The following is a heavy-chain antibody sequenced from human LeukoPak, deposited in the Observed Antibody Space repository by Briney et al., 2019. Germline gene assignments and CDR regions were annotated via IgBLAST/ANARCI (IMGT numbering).Heavy chain of an antibody. Sequence: ASVTVSLKATGYTFTGYYMHWVRQAPGQGLEWMGLINPNSGGIDYAPMSQAMVSVARATSMSTGYMELSRLRSADTAVYYCARDDYYEGSGYDENTDYSQHCGQGNL. D-gene: IGHD3-22*01. J-gene: IGHJ1*01. CDR3: ARDDYYEGSGYDENTDYSQH. CDR2: INPNSGGI. V-gene: IGHV1-2*02. CDR1: GYTFTGYY.